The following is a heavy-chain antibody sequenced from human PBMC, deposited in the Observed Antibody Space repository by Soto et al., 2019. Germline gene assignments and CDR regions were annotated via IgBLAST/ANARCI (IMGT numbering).Heavy chain of an antibody. Sequence: GASVKVSCKASGYTFTSYGISWVRQAPGQGLEWMGWISAHNGNKKYAQKFQGRVTMTRDTSTSTVYMELSSLRSEDTAVYYCAREGDSGYRLDYWGQGTLVTVSS. V-gene: IGHV1-18*01. CDR3: AREGDSGYRLDY. J-gene: IGHJ4*02. CDR2: ISAHNGNK. CDR1: GYTFTSYG. D-gene: IGHD5-12*01.